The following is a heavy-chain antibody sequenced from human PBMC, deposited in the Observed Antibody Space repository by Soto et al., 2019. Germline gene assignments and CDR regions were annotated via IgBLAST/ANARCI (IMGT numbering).Heavy chain of an antibody. Sequence: SETLSLTCAVSGGSISSGGYSWSWIRQPPGKGLEWIGYIYHSGSTYYNPSLKSRVTISVDRSKNQFSLKLSSVTAADTAVYYCARGPYGDYVFYYYYYGMDVWGQGTTVTVSS. CDR3: ARGPYGDYVFYYYYYGMDV. D-gene: IGHD4-17*01. CDR2: IYHSGST. V-gene: IGHV4-30-2*01. CDR1: GGSISSGGYS. J-gene: IGHJ6*02.